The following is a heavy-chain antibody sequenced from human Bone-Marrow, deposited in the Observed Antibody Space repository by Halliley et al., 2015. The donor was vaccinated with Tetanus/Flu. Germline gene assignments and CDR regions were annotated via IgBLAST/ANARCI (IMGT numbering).Heavy chain of an antibody. Sequence: TLSLICTVSGGSISGNYWNWIRQPPGKGLEWIGYLYYTGSTNYTYSLESRVTISADPSKNQFSLKMRSVTAADTAIYFCARGLGRRWFDPWGQGALVSVSS. CDR3: ARGLGRRWFDP. D-gene: IGHD7-27*01. V-gene: IGHV4-59*01. J-gene: IGHJ5*02. CDR1: GGSISGNY. CDR2: LYYTGST.